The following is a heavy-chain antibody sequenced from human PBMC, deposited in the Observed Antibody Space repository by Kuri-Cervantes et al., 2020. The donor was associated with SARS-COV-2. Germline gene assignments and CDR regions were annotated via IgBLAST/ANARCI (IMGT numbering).Heavy chain of an antibody. D-gene: IGHD6-13*01. CDR2: INHSGST. Sequence: SETLSLTCTVSGGSISSGSYYWSWIRQPPGKGLEWIGEINHSGSTNYNPSLKSRVTISVDTSKNQFSLKLSSVTAADTAVYYCARCRRIAAASRWFDPWGQGTLVTVSS. V-gene: IGHV4-39*07. J-gene: IGHJ5*02. CDR1: GGSISSGSYY. CDR3: ARCRRIAAASRWFDP.